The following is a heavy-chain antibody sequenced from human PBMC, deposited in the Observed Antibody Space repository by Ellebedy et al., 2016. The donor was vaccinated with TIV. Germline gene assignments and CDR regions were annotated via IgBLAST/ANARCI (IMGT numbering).Heavy chain of an antibody. CDR2: ISAYNGNT. Sequence: ASVKVSCKASGYTFTSYGISWVRQAPGQGLEWMGWISAYNGNTNYAQKLQVRVTMTTDTSTSTAYMELRSLRSDDTAVYYCARDGTVTTVYYYGMDVWGQGTTVTVSS. V-gene: IGHV1-18*01. J-gene: IGHJ6*02. CDR3: ARDGTVTTVYYYGMDV. D-gene: IGHD4-17*01. CDR1: GYTFTSYG.